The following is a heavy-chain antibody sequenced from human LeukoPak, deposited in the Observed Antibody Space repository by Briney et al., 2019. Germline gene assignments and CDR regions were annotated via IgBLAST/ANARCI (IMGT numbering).Heavy chain of an antibody. CDR3: ARGQGATVPQVGKNWFDP. J-gene: IGHJ5*02. Sequence: SETLSLTCAVYIDSFSNYHWNWIRQTPAKGMEWIGEVNESGGTNISPSLRSRVILSVDTSKNQFSLKLISVTVADTAIYYCARGQGATVPQVGKNWFDPWGQGTRVTVSS. D-gene: IGHD1-26*01. CDR1: IDSFSNYH. CDR2: VNESGGT. V-gene: IGHV4-34*01.